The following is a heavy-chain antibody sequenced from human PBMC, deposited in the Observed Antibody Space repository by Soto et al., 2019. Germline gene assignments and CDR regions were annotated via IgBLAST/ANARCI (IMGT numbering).Heavy chain of an antibody. CDR3: AKDQASGGIHTRVTATAIPKDLFGKYYYYGMDV. Sequence: GGSLRLSWAAAGFTFSSDGMHWVRQAPGKGLEWVAVISYDGSNKYYADCVKGLFTISRDNSKKTLYLQVKSLRAEDTAVYYCAKDQASGGIHTRVTATAIPKDLFGKYYYYGMDVWGQGTTVTVSS. CDR1: GFTFSSDG. J-gene: IGHJ6*02. V-gene: IGHV3-30*18. D-gene: IGHD2-2*02. CDR2: ISYDGSNK.